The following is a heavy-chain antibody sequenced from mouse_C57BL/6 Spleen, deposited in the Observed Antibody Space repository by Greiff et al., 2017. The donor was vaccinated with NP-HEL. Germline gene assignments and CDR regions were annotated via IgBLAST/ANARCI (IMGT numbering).Heavy chain of an antibody. CDR2: IFPGSGST. Sequence: QVHVKQSGPELVKPGASVKISCKASGYTFTDYYINWVKQRPGQGLEWIGWIFPGSGSTYYNEKFKGKATLTVDKSSSTAYMLLSSLTSEDSAVYFCARPLYYGSSSYWYFDVWGTGTTVTVSS. V-gene: IGHV1-75*01. CDR3: ARPLYYGSSSYWYFDV. J-gene: IGHJ1*03. D-gene: IGHD1-1*01. CDR1: GYTFTDYY.